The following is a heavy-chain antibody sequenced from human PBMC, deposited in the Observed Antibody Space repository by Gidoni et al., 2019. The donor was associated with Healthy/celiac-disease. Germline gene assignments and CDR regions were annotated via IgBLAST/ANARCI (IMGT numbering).Heavy chain of an antibody. CDR3: ARGRGSFPVDGLGVLGY. CDR2: INAGNGNT. D-gene: IGHD3-16*01. CDR1: GYPCTSHA. Sequence: QVQLVQSGAEVTKPGASVKVSCKASGYPCTSHAMHWVRHAPGQRLEWMGWINAGNGNTKYSQKFQGRVTITSDTSASTAYMELSRLRSEDTAVYYCARGRGSFPVDGLGVLGYWGQGTLVTVSS. J-gene: IGHJ4*02. V-gene: IGHV1-3*01.